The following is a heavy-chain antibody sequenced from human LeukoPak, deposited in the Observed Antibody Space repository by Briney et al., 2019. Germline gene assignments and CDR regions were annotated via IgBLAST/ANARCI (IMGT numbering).Heavy chain of an antibody. CDR3: ARDAAGTEGYYFDY. Sequence: SVKVSCKASGYTYTGYYMHWVRQAPGQGLEWMGWINPNSGGTNYAQKFQGRVTMTRDTSISTAYMELSRLRSDDTAVYYCARDAAGTEGYYFDYWGQGTLVTVSS. CDR1: GYTYTGYY. D-gene: IGHD6-13*01. J-gene: IGHJ4*02. CDR2: INPNSGGT. V-gene: IGHV1-2*02.